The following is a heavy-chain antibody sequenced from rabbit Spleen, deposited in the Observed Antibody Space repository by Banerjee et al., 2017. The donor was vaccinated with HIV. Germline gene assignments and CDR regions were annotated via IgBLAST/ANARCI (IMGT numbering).Heavy chain of an antibody. CDR1: GVDFSTNA. CDR2: INTGNGYT. D-gene: IGHD6-1*01. J-gene: IGHJ3*01. V-gene: IGHV1S47*01. Sequence: QEQLVESGGGLVPPEGSLTLTCKASGVDFSTNAMCWVRQAPGKGLEWIAYINTGNGYTSYASWVNGRFSISRSTSLNTVTLQLNSLAAADTATYFCARASSYVFTQLDLWGPGTLVTVS. CDR3: ARASSYVFTQLDL.